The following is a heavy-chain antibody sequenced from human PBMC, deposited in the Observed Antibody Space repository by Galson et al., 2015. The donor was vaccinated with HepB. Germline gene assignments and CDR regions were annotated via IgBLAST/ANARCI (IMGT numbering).Heavy chain of an antibody. CDR2: TYYRSKWYN. V-gene: IGHV6-1*01. CDR3: ARDTRIAAAGTDYYYYYMDV. J-gene: IGHJ6*03. Sequence: CAISGDSVSSNSAAWNWIRQSPSRGLEWLGRTYYRSKWYNDYAVSVKSRITINPDTSKNQFSLQLNSVTPEDTAVYYCARDTRIAAAGTDYYYYYMDVWGKGTTVTVSS. CDR1: GDSVSSNSAA. D-gene: IGHD6-13*01.